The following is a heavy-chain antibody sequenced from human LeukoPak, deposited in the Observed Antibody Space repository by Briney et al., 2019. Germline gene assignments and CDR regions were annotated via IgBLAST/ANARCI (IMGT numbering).Heavy chain of an antibody. CDR2: IKQDGGEK. Sequence: GGSLRLSCAASGFTFITYWMTWVRQAPGKGLEWVANIKQDGGEKYYVGSVKGRFTISRDNAKNSLYLQMNSLRAEDTAVYYCARIGSSLSGAFDYWGQGTLVTVSS. CDR1: GFTFITYW. CDR3: ARIGSSLSGAFDY. D-gene: IGHD6-13*01. J-gene: IGHJ4*02. V-gene: IGHV3-7*01.